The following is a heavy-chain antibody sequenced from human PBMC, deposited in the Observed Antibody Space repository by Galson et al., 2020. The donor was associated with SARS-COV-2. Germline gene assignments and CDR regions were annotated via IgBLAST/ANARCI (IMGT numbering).Heavy chain of an antibody. CDR1: GDSITNNHYY. Sequence: ETSPPLSVNCTVSGDSITNNHYYWGWIRQSPGKGLEWLATIYYTGITFYNPSLNSRVTISVDTSKNQFSLRLTSVTATETAVYYCARHRHLDRGAYYYGMDVGGQGTTVTGSS. V-gene: IGHV4-39*01. J-gene: IGHJ6*02. D-gene: IGHD3-3*01. CDR2: IYYTGIT. CDR3: ARHRHLDRGAYYYGMDV.